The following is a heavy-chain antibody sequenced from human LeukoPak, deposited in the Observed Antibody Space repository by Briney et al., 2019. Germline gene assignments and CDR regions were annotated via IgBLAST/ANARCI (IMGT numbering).Heavy chain of an antibody. CDR2: ISSGGDT. CDR3: ARINSGYDAIYFFYYMDV. D-gene: IGHD5-12*01. CDR1: GFTFSSNG. J-gene: IGHJ6*03. Sequence: GGSLRLSCAASGFTFSSNGMSWVRQAPGTGLEWVSMISSGGDTYCADSVKGRFSISRDNSKNTLYLQMNNLRVEDTAVYYCARINSGYDAIYFFYYMDVWGKGTTVTIFS. V-gene: IGHV3-53*01.